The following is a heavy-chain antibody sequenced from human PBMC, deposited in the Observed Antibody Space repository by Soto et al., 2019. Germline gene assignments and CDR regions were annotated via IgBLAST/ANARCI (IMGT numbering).Heavy chain of an antibody. J-gene: IGHJ4*02. CDR1: GYTFSSYT. CDR3: ARRTMPGTTGPFDY. V-gene: IGHV1-3*01. Sequence: QVQLVQSGAEVEKPGASVKVSCKASGYTFSSYTIHWVRQAPGQRLEWMGWVNAFNGNTKYSEKFQDRVTITRDTSASTVYMELSSLTSEDSAVYYCARRTMPGTTGPFDYWGQGTLVIVSS. D-gene: IGHD1-7*01. CDR2: VNAFNGNT.